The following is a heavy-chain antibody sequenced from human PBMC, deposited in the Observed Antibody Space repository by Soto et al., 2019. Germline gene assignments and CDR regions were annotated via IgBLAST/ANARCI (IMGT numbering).Heavy chain of an antibody. CDR2: ISYDGSNK. D-gene: IGHD6-19*01. CDR3: AKGQKEYSSGWYGNAFDI. J-gene: IGHJ3*02. Sequence: GGSLRLSCAASGFTFSSYGMHWVRQAPGKGLEWVAVISYDGSNKYYADSVKGRFTISRDNSKNTLYLQMNSLRAEDTAVYYCAKGQKEYSSGWYGNAFDIWGQGTMVTVSS. V-gene: IGHV3-30*18. CDR1: GFTFSSYG.